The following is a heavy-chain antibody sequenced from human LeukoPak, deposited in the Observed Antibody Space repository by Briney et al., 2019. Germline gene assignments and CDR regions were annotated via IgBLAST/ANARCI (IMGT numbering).Heavy chain of an antibody. CDR3: ARGDLEVVYDSRSGFDY. Sequence: SETLSLTCTVSGGSISSYYWSWIRQPPGKGLGWIGYIYYSGSTNYNPSLKSRVTISVDTSKNQFSLKLSSVTAADTVVYYCARGDLEVVYDSRSGFDYWGQGTLVTVSS. J-gene: IGHJ4*02. V-gene: IGHV4-59*01. D-gene: IGHD3-22*01. CDR1: GGSISSYY. CDR2: IYYSGST.